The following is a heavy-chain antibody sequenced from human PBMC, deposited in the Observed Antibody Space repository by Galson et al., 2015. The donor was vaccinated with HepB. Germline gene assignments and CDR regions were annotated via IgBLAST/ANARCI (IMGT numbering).Heavy chain of an antibody. D-gene: IGHD2-8*02. CDR2: NIPIFGTA. Sequence: SVKVSCKASGGTFSSYAISWARQAPGQGLEWMGGNIPIFGTANYAQKFQGRVTITADESTSTAYMELSSLRSEDTAVYYCARFVSGTGGYYYYMDVWGKGTTVTVSS. V-gene: IGHV1-69*13. J-gene: IGHJ6*03. CDR1: GGTFSSYA. CDR3: ARFVSGTGGYYYYMDV.